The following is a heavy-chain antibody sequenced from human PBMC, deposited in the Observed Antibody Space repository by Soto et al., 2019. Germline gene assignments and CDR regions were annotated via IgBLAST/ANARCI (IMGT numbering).Heavy chain of an antibody. Sequence: SATLSLTCTVSGGSISSYYWSWIRQPPGKGLEWIGYIYYSGSTNYNPSLKSRVTISVDTSKDQSSLKLSSVTAADTAVYYCARERSGYYNGYYYYYMEVWGKGTTVTISS. V-gene: IGHV4-59*01. CDR2: IYYSGST. D-gene: IGHD3-3*01. CDR3: ARERSGYYNGYYYYYMEV. J-gene: IGHJ6*03. CDR1: GGSISSYY.